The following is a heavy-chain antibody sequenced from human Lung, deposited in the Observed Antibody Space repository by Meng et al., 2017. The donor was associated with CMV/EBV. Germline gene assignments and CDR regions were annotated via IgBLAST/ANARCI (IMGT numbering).Heavy chain of an antibody. CDR3: ARDAFYYYYYYGMEV. D-gene: IGHD3-16*01. V-gene: IGHV3-21*01. Sequence: GEXXKISCAASGFTFSSYSMNWVRQAPGKGLEWVSSISSSSSYIYYADSVKGRFTISRDNAKNSLYLQMNSLRAEDTAVYYCARDAFYYYYYYGMEVWGQGTXVTVSS. CDR2: ISSSSSYI. J-gene: IGHJ6*02. CDR1: GFTFSSYS.